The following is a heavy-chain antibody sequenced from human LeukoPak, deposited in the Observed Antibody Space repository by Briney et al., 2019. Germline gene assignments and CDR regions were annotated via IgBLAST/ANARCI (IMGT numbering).Heavy chain of an antibody. CDR3: AEGRFQH. V-gene: IGHV3-30*04. CDR1: GFTFSSYA. J-gene: IGHJ1*01. Sequence: GGSLRLSCAASGFTFSSYAMHWVRQAPGKGLELVAVISYDGSNKYYADSVKGRFTISRDNSKNTLYLQMNSLRAEDTAVYYCAEGRFQHWGQGTLVTVSS. CDR2: ISYDGSNK. D-gene: IGHD2-15*01.